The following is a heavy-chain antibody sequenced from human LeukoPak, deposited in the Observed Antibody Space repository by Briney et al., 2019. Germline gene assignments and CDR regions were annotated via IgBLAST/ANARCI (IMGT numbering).Heavy chain of an antibody. CDR2: IYYSGST. Sequence: PSETLSLTCTVSGGSISSYYWSWIRQPPGKGLEWIGYIYYSGSTNYNPSLKSRVTISVDTSKNQFSLKLSSVTAADTAVYYCARIDPGSGWYPVGCYFDYWGQRTLVTVSS. J-gene: IGHJ4*02. V-gene: IGHV4-59*08. CDR3: ARIDPGSGWYPVGCYFDY. D-gene: IGHD6-19*01. CDR1: GGSISSYY.